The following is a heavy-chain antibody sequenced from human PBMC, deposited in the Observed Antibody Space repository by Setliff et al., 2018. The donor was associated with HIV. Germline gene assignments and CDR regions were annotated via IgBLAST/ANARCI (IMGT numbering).Heavy chain of an antibody. CDR2: IYTSGST. J-gene: IGHJ4*02. CDR3: ARLIHTGLLYFDY. D-gene: IGHD2-8*02. V-gene: IGHV4-4*09. CDR1: GGSISSYY. Sequence: PSETLSLTCTVSGGSISSYYWSWIRQPPGKGLEWIGYIYTSGSTNYNPSLKSRVTISVDTSKNQFSLKLSSVTAADTAVYYCARLIHTGLLYFDYWGLGMLVTVSS.